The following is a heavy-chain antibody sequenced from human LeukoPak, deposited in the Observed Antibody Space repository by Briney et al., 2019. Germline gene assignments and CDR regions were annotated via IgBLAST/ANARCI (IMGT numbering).Heavy chain of an antibody. J-gene: IGHJ6*02. CDR3: ARGGQQLDTWYYGMDV. V-gene: IGHV3-33*01. CDR1: GFXFSSYG. CDR2: IWYDGSNK. D-gene: IGHD6-13*01. Sequence: GRSLRVSCAASGFXFSSYGMHWVRQAPGKGLEWVAVIWYDGSNKYYADSVKGRFTISRDNSKNTLYLHMNSLRAEDTAVYYCARGGQQLDTWYYGMDVWGQGTTVTVSS.